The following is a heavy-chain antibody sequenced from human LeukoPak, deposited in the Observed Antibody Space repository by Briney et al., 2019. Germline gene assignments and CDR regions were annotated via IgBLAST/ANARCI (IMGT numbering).Heavy chain of an antibody. J-gene: IGHJ4*02. V-gene: IGHV5-51*01. Sequence: GESLKISCKGSGYSFTSYWIGWVRQMPGKGLGWMGIIYPGDSDTRYSPSFQGQVTISADKSISTAYLQWSSLKASDTAMYYCARQYYDFWSGYSPFDYWGQGTLVTVSS. CDR3: ARQYYDFWSGYSPFDY. CDR2: IYPGDSDT. D-gene: IGHD3-3*01. CDR1: GYSFTSYW.